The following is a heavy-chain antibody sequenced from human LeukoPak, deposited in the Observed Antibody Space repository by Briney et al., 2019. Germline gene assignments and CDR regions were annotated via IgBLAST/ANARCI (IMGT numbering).Heavy chain of an antibody. CDR2: ISSSSYI. CDR1: GFTFSSYS. CDR3: ARDSSGYRRPFFDY. J-gene: IGHJ4*02. Sequence: GGSLRLSCAASGFTFSSYSMNWVRQAPGKGLEWVSSISSSSYIYYADSVKGRFTISRDNAKNSLYLQMNSLRAEDTAVYYCARDSSGYRRPFFDYWGQGTLVTVSS. V-gene: IGHV3-21*01. D-gene: IGHD3-22*01.